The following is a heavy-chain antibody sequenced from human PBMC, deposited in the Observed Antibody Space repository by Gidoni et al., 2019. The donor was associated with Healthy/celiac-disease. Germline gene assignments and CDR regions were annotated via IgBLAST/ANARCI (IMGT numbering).Heavy chain of an antibody. CDR1: GGSFSGYY. CDR2: INHSGST. Sequence: QVQLQQWGAGLLKPSETLSLTCAVYGGSFSGYYWSWIRQPPGKGLEWIGEINHSGSTNYNPSLKSRVTISVDTSKNQFSLKLSSVTAADTAVYYCARGGLNVDTAADWFDPWGQGTLVTVSS. V-gene: IGHV4-34*01. CDR3: ARGGLNVDTAADWFDP. D-gene: IGHD5-18*01. J-gene: IGHJ5*02.